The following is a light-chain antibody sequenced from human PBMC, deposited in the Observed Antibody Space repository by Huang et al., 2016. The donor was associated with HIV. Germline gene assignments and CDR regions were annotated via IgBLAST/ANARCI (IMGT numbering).Light chain of an antibody. CDR2: ATS. CDR1: RSISNY. J-gene: IGKJ1*01. V-gene: IGKV1-39*01. CDR3: QQSYTTPWT. Sequence: DIQVTQSPSSLSASVGGRITVACRASRSISNYLNWYQQKPGSAPKLLMYATSSLQSGVPSRFSGRGSGTSFALTISDLQPEDFATYYCQQSYTTPWTFGQGTRVEV.